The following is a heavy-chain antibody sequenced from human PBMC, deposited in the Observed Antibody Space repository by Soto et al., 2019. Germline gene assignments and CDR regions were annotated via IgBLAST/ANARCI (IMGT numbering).Heavy chain of an antibody. CDR1: GFIFSDHN. D-gene: IGHD6-13*01. V-gene: IGHV3-30*18. CDR3: AKDRSNSWSFDY. CDR2: ISYDGTNK. Sequence: QVQLVGSGGGVVQPGRSLRLSCAASGFIFSDHNMHWVRQAPGKGLEWVAVISYDGTNKYYADSVKGRFTISRDNSGNTLSLQMNSLGAGDTAVYYCAKDRSNSWSFDYWGQGTLVTVSS. J-gene: IGHJ4*02.